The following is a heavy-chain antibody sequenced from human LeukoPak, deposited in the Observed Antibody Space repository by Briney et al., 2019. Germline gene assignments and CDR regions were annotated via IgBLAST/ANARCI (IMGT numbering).Heavy chain of an antibody. V-gene: IGHV3-33*06. D-gene: IGHD6-19*01. CDR2: IWYDGSNK. CDR1: GFTFSSYG. J-gene: IGHJ4*02. Sequence: PGGSLRLSCAASGFTFSSYGMHWVRQAPGKGLEWVAVIWYDGSNKYYADSVKGRFTISRDNSKNTLYLQMNSLRAEDTAVYYCAKEYSSGWYYLDYWGQGTLVTVSS. CDR3: AKEYSSGWYYLDY.